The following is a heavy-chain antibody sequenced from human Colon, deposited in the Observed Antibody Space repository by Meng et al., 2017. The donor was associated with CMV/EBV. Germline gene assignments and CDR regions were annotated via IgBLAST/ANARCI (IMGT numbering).Heavy chain of an antibody. D-gene: IGHD4-11*01. Sequence: GGSLRLSCAASGFIFTSYTMNWVRQAPGKGLEWVSSISTSGRDIYYADSVKGRFTLSRDNAKNSLYLQMNSLRAEDTAVYYCARVGNYGPHFAFDIWGQGTMVTVSS. J-gene: IGHJ3*02. CDR3: ARVGNYGPHFAFDI. V-gene: IGHV3-21*04. CDR1: GFIFTSYT. CDR2: ISTSGRDI.